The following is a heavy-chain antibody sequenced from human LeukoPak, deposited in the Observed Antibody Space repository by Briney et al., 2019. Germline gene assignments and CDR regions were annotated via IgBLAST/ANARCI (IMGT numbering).Heavy chain of an antibody. V-gene: IGHV3-74*01. CDR3: ARAPPVAALDY. CDR2: INSDGSST. CDR1: GFTFSSYW. Sequence: PGGSLRLSCAASGFTFSSYWMHWVRQAPGKGLVWVSRINSDGSSTSYADSVKGRFTISRDNAKNTLYLQMNSLRAEDTAVYYCARAPPVAALDYWGQGTLVTVSS. D-gene: IGHD4-23*01. J-gene: IGHJ4*02.